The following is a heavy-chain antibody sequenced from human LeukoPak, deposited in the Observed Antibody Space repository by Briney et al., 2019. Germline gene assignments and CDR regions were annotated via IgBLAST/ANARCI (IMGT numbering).Heavy chain of an antibody. CDR3: ARGDYYDSSGDIDY. J-gene: IGHJ4*02. D-gene: IGHD3-22*01. V-gene: IGHV1-69*04. CDR1: GGTYSSYA. Sequence: SVKVSCKASGGTYSSYAISWVRQAPGQGLEWMGRIIPILGIANYAQKFQGRVTITADKSTSTAYMELSSLRSEDTAVYYCARGDYYDSSGDIDYWGQGTLVTVSS. CDR2: IIPILGIA.